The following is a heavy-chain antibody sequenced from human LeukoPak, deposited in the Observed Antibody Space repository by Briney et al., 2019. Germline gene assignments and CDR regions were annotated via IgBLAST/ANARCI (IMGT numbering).Heavy chain of an antibody. D-gene: IGHD4-23*01. CDR1: GFTFNSYA. V-gene: IGHV3-23*01. Sequence: GGSLRLSCAASGFTFNSYAMSWVRQAPGKGLEWVSAISGSGDSTYYADSVKGRFTISRDNSKNTLYLQMNSLRAKDTAVYYCAKPTTTVVTPWLEYWGQGTLVTVSS. CDR3: AKPTTTVVTPWLEY. J-gene: IGHJ4*02. CDR2: ISGSGDST.